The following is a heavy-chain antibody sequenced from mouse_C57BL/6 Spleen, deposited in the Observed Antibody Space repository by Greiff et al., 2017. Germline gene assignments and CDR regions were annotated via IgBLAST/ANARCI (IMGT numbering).Heavy chain of an antibody. CDR3: ARKSLSNWDGYYFDY. V-gene: IGHV1-81*01. D-gene: IGHD4-1*02. CDR1: GYTFTSYG. J-gene: IGHJ2*01. CDR2: IYPRSGNT. Sequence: QVQLQQSGAELARPGASVKLSCKASGYTFTSYGISWVKQRTGQGLEWIGEIYPRSGNTYYNEKFKGKATLTADKSSSTAYMELRSLTSEDSAVYFCARKSLSNWDGYYFDYWGQGTTLTVSS.